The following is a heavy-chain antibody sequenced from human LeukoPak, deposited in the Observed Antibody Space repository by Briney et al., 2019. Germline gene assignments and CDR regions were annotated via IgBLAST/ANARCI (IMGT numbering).Heavy chain of an antibody. CDR2: IDWDGDK. J-gene: IGHJ4*02. D-gene: IGHD2-21*01. CDR1: GFSLDTAAMS. V-gene: IGHV2-70*17. CDR3: ARTHLRDRELATFHFDH. Sequence: SGPALVKPTQTVTLTCSFSGFSLDTAAMSVSWIRQPPGKAPEWLARIDWDGDKFYSTSLKTRLTISKDTSKNQVVLTLTNMDREDTGTYYCARTHLRDRELATFHFDHWGQGTLVTVSS.